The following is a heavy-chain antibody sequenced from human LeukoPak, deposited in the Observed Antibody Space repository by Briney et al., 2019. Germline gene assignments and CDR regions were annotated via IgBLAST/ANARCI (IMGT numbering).Heavy chain of an antibody. CDR2: IYYSGST. V-gene: IGHV4-59*08. Sequence: SETLSLTCTVSGGSISSYYWSWIRQPPGKGLEWIGYIYYSGSTNYNPSLKSRVTISVDTSKNQFSLKLSSVTAADTAVYYCARGDYDILTGYYYGMVVWGQGTTVTVSS. D-gene: IGHD3-9*01. J-gene: IGHJ6*02. CDR1: GGSISSYY. CDR3: ARGDYDILTGYYYGMVV.